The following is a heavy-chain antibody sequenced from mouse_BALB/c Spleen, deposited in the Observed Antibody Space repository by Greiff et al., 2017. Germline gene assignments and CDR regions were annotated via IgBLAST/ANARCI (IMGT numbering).Heavy chain of an antibody. V-gene: IGHV5-6-3*01. CDR2: INSNGGST. CDR1: GFTFSSYG. Sequence: EVQRVESGGGLVQPGGSLKLSCAASGFTFSSYGMSWVRQTPDKRLELVATINSNGGSTYYPDSVKGRFTISRDNAKNTLYLQMSSLKSEDTAMYYCARDDCIYDGYYVYAMDYWGQGTSVTVSS. CDR3: ARDDCIYDGYYVYAMDY. J-gene: IGHJ4*01. D-gene: IGHD2-3*01.